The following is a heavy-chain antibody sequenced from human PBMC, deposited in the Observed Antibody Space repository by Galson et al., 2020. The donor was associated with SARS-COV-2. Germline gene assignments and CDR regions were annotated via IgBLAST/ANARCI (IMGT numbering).Heavy chain of an antibody. J-gene: IGHJ5*02. CDR2: IFHSGST. V-gene: IGHV4-59*01. CDR3: ARDYCSSPTCCRGWFDP. D-gene: IGHD2-2*01. Sequence: SETLSLTCTVSGGSISSNYWSWIRQPPGKGLEWIGYIFHSGSTNYNPSLKSRVSMSVDTSKNQFSLKLSSVTAADTAVYYCARDYCSSPTCCRGWFDPWGQGTRVTVSS. CDR1: GGSISSNY.